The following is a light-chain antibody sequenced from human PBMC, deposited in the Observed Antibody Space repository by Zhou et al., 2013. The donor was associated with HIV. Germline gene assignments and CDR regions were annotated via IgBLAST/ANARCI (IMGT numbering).Light chain of an antibody. CDR1: SSNIGAGYD. Sequence: QSLLTQPPSVSGAPGQRVTISCTGGSSNIGAGYDVHWYQELQGTAPKSSSMVITIGPQGSPDRFSGSKSGTTASLAITGLQAEDEGDYYCQSYDSGLGIFGTGTKVTV. CDR3: QSYDSGLGI. J-gene: IGLJ1*01. V-gene: IGLV1-40*01. CDR2: VIT.